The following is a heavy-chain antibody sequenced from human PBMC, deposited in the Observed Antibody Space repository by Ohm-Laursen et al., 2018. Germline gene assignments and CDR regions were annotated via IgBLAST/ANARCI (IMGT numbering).Heavy chain of an antibody. D-gene: IGHD3-22*01. CDR2: ISSSGSTI. J-gene: IGHJ6*02. Sequence: SLRLSCAAPRFTFSDYYMSWIRQAPGKGLEWVSYISSSGSTIYYADSVKGRFTISRDNAKNSLYLQMNSLRAEDTAVYYCARDSSGSFYYYYGMDVWGQGTTVTVSS. CDR1: RFTFSDYY. V-gene: IGHV3-11*04. CDR3: ARDSSGSFYYYYGMDV.